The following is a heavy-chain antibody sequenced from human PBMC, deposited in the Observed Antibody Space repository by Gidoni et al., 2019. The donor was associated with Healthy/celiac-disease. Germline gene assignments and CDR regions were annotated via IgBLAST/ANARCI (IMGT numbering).Heavy chain of an antibody. CDR2: IIPILGIA. V-gene: IGHV1-69*09. CDR3: ARVTRIFGVVTPIGPNWFDP. J-gene: IGHJ5*02. CDR1: GGTFSSYA. Sequence: QVQLVQSGAEVKKPGSSVKVSCKASGGTFSSYAISWVRQAPGQGLEWMGRIIPILGIANYAQKFQGRVTITADKSTSTAYMELSSLRSEDTAVYYCARVTRIFGVVTPIGPNWFDPWGQGTLVTVSS. D-gene: IGHD3-3*01.